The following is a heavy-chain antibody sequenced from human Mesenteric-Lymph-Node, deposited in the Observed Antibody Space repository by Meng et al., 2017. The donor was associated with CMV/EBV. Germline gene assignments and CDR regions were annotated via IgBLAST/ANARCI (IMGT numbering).Heavy chain of an antibody. CDR1: GITFTTYA. V-gene: IGHV3-9*01. CDR2: INWNSGSL. D-gene: IGHD1-1*01. J-gene: IGHJ4*02. Sequence: SLKISCASSGITFTTYALHWVRQAPGKGLEWVAGINWNSGSLHYADSVRGRFTISRDNAKNSLYLQMNSLRAEDTGLYYCAKDIGIQLNYFDYWGQGTLVTVSS. CDR3: AKDIGIQLNYFDY.